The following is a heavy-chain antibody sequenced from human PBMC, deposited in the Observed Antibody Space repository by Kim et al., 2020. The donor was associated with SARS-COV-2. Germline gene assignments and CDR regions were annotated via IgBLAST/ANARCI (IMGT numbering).Heavy chain of an antibody. V-gene: IGHV4-59*01. J-gene: IGHJ6*02. D-gene: IGHD3-16*02. CDR3: ARDFVIDTEAYYGMDV. Sequence: SETLSLTCTVSGGSISSYYWSWIRQPPGKGLEWIGYIYYSGSTNYNPSLKSRVTISVDTSKNQFSLKLSSVTAADTAVYYCARDFVIDTEAYYGMDVWGQGTTVTVSS. CDR1: GGSISSYY. CDR2: IYYSGST.